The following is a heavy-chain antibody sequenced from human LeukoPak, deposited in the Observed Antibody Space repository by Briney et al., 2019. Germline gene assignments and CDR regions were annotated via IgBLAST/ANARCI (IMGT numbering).Heavy chain of an antibody. Sequence: GGSLRLSCAASGFTFSSYGMHWVRQAPGKGLEWVAVIWYDGSNKYYADSVKGRFTISRDNSKNTLYLQMNSLRVEDTAVYYCAKEGRSLQTYWGQGTLVTVSS. V-gene: IGHV3-33*06. D-gene: IGHD5-24*01. CDR1: GFTFSSYG. J-gene: IGHJ4*02. CDR2: IWYDGSNK. CDR3: AKEGRSLQTY.